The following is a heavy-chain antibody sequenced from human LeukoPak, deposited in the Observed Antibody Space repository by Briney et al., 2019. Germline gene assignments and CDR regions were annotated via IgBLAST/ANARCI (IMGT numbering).Heavy chain of an antibody. CDR2: IYGGGSGGST. CDR3: ARRAAAGPFDY. CDR1: GFSVSSSY. J-gene: IGHJ4*02. V-gene: IGHV3-53*01. Sequence: GGSLRLSCAASGFSVSSSYMSWVRHAPGKGLEWVSVIYGGGSGGSTSYADSVKGRFTICRDNSKNTVYLQMNSLRAEDTAVYYGARRAAAGPFDYWGQGTLVTVSS. D-gene: IGHD6-13*01.